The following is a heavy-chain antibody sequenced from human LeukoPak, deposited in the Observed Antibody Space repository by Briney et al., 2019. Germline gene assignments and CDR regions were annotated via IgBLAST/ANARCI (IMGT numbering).Heavy chain of an antibody. CDR1: GFTFSSYA. CDR3: AKMGHFDCLLIYYYYMDV. V-gene: IGHV3-23*01. J-gene: IGHJ6*03. CDR2: ISGSGGST. Sequence: GGSLRLSCAASGFTFSSYAMSWVRQAPGKGLEWVSAISGSGGSTYYADSVKGRFTISRDNSKNTLYLQMNSLRAEDTAVYYCAKMGHFDCLLIYYYYMDVWGKGTTVTVSS. D-gene: IGHD3-9*01.